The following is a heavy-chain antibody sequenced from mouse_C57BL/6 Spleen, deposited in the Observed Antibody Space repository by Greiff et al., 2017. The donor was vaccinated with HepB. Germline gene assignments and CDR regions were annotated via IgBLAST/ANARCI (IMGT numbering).Heavy chain of an antibody. V-gene: IGHV1-52*01. CDR2: IDPSDSET. D-gene: IGHD1-1*01. Sequence: QVHVKQPGAELVRPGSSVKLSCKASGYTFTSYWMHWVKQRPIQGLEWIGNIDPSDSETHYNQKFKDKATLTVDKSSSTAYMQLSSLTSEDSAVYYCARAHYYGSSWGYFDVWGTGTTVTVSS. CDR1: GYTFTSYW. CDR3: ARAHYYGSSWGYFDV. J-gene: IGHJ1*03.